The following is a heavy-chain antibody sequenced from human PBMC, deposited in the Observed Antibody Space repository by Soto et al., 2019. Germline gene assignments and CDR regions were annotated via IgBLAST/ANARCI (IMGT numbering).Heavy chain of an antibody. Sequence: EVQLLESGGGLVRPGGSLRVSCAASGFTLNSYAMSWVRQAPGKGLEWVSAISGSGGSTYYADSVRGRFSISRDNSKNTLYLQMNSLRAEDTAIYYGANEEIGEWTNWSHYFDYWGQGTLVTVSS. CDR1: GFTLNSYA. D-gene: IGHD1-1*01. CDR2: ISGSGGST. J-gene: IGHJ4*02. V-gene: IGHV3-23*01. CDR3: ANEEIGEWTNWSHYFDY.